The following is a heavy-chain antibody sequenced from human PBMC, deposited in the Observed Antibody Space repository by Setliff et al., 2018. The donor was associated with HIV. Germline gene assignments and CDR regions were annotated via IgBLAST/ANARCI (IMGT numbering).Heavy chain of an antibody. V-gene: IGHV3-23*01. CDR2: ISATAGDT. D-gene: IGHD6-6*01. J-gene: IGHJ4*02. CDR3: AKAVAQQFVSFFDH. CDR1: GFSFRTYA. Sequence: GGSLRLSCAASGFSFRTYAMSWVRQAPGKGLEWVSAISATAGDTYYADSVKGRFTISRDNSKNTLYLQMNSLRAEDTAVYYCAKAVAQQFVSFFDHWGQGTLVTVSS.